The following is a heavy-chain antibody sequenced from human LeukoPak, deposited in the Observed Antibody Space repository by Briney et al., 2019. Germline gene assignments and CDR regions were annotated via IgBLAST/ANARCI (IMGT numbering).Heavy chain of an antibody. CDR2: ISAYNGNT. Sequence: ASVKVSCKASGYTFTSYGISWVRQAPGQGLEWMGWISAYNGNTNYAQKLQGRVTMTTDTSTSTAYMELRSLRSDDTAVYYCARFSAGGSGSYIPRAYDYWGQGTLVTVSS. CDR3: ARFSAGGSGSYIPRAYDY. V-gene: IGHV1-18*01. D-gene: IGHD3-10*01. CDR1: GYTFTSYG. J-gene: IGHJ4*02.